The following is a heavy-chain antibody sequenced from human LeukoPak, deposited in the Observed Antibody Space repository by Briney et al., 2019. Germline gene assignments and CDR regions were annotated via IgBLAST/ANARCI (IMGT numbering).Heavy chain of an antibody. CDR2: FGSSTTNYV. Sequence: PGGSLRLSYAASGFTFRTYSMSWVRRAPGKGLEWVSSFGSSTTNYVYYGDSVRGRFTISRDNAKNSLYLQMNSLSAEDTAVYYCAREIASGWYNYFDYWGQGTLVTVSS. CDR3: AREIASGWYNYFDY. V-gene: IGHV3-21*01. J-gene: IGHJ4*02. CDR1: GFTFRTYS. D-gene: IGHD6-19*01.